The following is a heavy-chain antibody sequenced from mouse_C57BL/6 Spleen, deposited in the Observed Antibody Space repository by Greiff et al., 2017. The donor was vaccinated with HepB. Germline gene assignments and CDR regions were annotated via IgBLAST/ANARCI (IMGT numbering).Heavy chain of an antibody. Sequence: EVMSVESEGGLVQPGSSMKLSCTASGFTFSDYYMAWVRQVPEKGLEWVANINYDGSSTYYLDTLKSRFIISRDNAKNILYLQMSSLKSEDTATYYCARDRQLGIDYWGQGTTLTVSS. CDR2: INYDGSST. J-gene: IGHJ2*01. CDR3: ARDRQLGIDY. D-gene: IGHD4-1*02. CDR1: GFTFSDYY. V-gene: IGHV5-16*01.